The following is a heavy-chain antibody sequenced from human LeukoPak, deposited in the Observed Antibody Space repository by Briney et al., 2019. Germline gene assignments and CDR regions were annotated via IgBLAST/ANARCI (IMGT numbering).Heavy chain of an antibody. CDR1: GGSISSYY. D-gene: IGHD1-7*01. Sequence: PSETLSLTCTVSGGSISSYYWSWIRQPPGKGLEWIGYIYYSGSTNYNPSLKSRVTISVDTSKNQFSLKLSSVTAADTAVYYCARGTYQTGTTSFDYWGQGTLVTVSS. J-gene: IGHJ4*02. CDR3: ARGTYQTGTTSFDY. V-gene: IGHV4-59*12. CDR2: IYYSGST.